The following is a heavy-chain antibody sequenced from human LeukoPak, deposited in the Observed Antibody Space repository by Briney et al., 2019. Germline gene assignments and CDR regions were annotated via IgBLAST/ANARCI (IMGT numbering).Heavy chain of an antibody. CDR1: GFTFSSYA. V-gene: IGHV3-23*01. D-gene: IGHD5-24*01. CDR3: AKEEMATIYYYYYGMDV. J-gene: IGHJ6*02. CDR2: ISGSGGST. Sequence: PGGSLRLSCAASGFTFSSYAMSWVRQAPGRGLEWVSAISGSGGSTYYADSVKGRFTISRDNSKNTLYLQMNSLRAEDTAVYYCAKEEMATIYYYYYGMDVWGQGTTVTVSS.